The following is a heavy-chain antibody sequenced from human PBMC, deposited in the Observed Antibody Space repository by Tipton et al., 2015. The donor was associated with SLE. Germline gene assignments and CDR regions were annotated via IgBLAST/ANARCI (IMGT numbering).Heavy chain of an antibody. D-gene: IGHD3-9*01. J-gene: IGHJ4*02. Sequence: TLSLTCTVSGGSISSGDYYWSWIRQPPGKGLEWIGEINHSGSTNYNPSLKSRVTISVDTSKNQFSLKLNSVTAADTAVYYCARGGYFDWLLLDYWGQGTLVTVSS. CDR1: GGSISSGDYY. CDR3: ARGGYFDWLLLDY. CDR2: INHSGST. V-gene: IGHV4-30-4*01.